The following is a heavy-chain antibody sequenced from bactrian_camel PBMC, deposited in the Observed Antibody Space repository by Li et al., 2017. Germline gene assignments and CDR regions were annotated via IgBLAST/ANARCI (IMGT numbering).Heavy chain of an antibody. V-gene: IGHV3S53*01. CDR3: AATRATWAPPWSLSEDDFPY. CDR2: IDSDGRL. CDR1: GYMPSTSC. D-gene: IGHD4*01. J-gene: IGHJ6*01. Sequence: LVESGGGSVQPGGSLTLSCVASGYMPSTSCMGWFRQAPGKEREGVAIIDSDGRLSYAEFVKDRFTISKDNANNTLYLQMNSLKPEDTAMYYCAATRATWAPPWSLSEDDFPYWAQGTQVTVS.